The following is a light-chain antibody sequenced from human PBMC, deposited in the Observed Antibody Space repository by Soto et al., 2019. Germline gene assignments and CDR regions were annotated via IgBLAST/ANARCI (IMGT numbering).Light chain of an antibody. J-gene: IGKJ1*01. V-gene: IGKV3-20*01. Sequence: EIVLTQSPGTLSLSPGERATLSCRASQSVSSSYLAWYQQKPGQAPRLLIYDASTRATGIPDRISGSGSGTEFTLTISRLEPEDFAVYYCQQYGSSPWTFGQGTRMEIK. CDR1: QSVSSSY. CDR3: QQYGSSPWT. CDR2: DAS.